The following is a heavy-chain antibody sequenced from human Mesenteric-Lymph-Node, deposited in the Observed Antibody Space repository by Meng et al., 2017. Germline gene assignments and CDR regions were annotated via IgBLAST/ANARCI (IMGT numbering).Heavy chain of an antibody. CDR1: GFSVSASGVG. Sequence: QIALPESEPTLAKPTQALTLTCTFSGFSVSASGVGVGLIRQPPGKALECLAIIYGDDEKRYSPSLASRLTVTKDTSKNQVVLTMTNMVPVDTATYYCARAAARPSDWFDPWGQGTLVTVSS. V-gene: IGHV2-5*02. J-gene: IGHJ5*02. CDR2: IYGDDEK. CDR3: ARAAARPSDWFDP. D-gene: IGHD6-6*01.